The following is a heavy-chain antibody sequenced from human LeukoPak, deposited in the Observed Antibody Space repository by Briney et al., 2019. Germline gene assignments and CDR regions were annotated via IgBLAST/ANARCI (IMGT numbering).Heavy chain of an antibody. Sequence: GGSLRLSCAASGFTVSSNYMSWVRQAPGKGLEWVSPISGSGGSTYYADSVKGRFTISRDNSKNTLYLQMNSLRAEDTAVYYCAKVPRGHYFDLWGRGTLVTVS. V-gene: IGHV3-23*01. CDR2: ISGSGGST. CDR1: GFTVSSNY. CDR3: AKVPRGHYFDL. D-gene: IGHD2-2*01. J-gene: IGHJ2*01.